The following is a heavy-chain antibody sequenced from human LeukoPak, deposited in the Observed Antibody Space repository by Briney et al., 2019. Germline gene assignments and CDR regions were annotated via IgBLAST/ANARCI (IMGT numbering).Heavy chain of an antibody. D-gene: IGHD5-18*01. J-gene: IGHJ4*02. Sequence: GASVKVSCKASGYTFTSYGISWVRQAPGQGLEWMGWISAYNGNTNYAQKLQGRVTVTTDTSTSTAYMELRSLRSDDTAVYYCAREMDSYTAMVYTLDYWGQGTLVTVSS. CDR3: AREMDSYTAMVYTLDY. CDR2: ISAYNGNT. CDR1: GYTFTSYG. V-gene: IGHV1-18*04.